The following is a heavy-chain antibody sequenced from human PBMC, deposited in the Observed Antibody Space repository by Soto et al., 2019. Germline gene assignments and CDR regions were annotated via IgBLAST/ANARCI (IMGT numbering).Heavy chain of an antibody. CDR1: GFSFSRHG. V-gene: IGHV3-30*18. CDR3: AKIEAAAGIPHDNYYFAVDV. J-gene: IGHJ6*02. D-gene: IGHD6-13*01. CDR2: ISYDGRNK. Sequence: WGSLRIACAASGFSFSRHGMHWVRQDPGKGLEWAAIISYDGRNKYYADSVKGRFTISRDNSKNTLYLEMNSLRPDDTAVYYCAKIEAAAGIPHDNYYFAVDVWGQGTTVTVSS.